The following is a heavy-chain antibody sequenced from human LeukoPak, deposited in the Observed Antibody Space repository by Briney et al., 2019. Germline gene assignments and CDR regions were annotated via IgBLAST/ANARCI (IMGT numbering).Heavy chain of an antibody. J-gene: IGHJ6*03. V-gene: IGHV3-66*02. CDR3: ARVCSGYDLYYYYMVV. Sequence: GGSLRLSCAASGFTVSSNYMSWVRQAPGKGLEWVSVIYSGGSTYYADYVKGRFTIARDNSKNTLYLQMNSLRAEDTAVYSCARVCSGYDLYYYYMVVWGKGTTVTVSS. CDR2: IYSGGST. CDR1: GFTVSSNY. D-gene: IGHD5-12*01.